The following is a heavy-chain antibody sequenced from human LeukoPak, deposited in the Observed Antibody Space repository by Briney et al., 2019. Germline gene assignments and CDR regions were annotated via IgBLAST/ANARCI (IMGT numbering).Heavy chain of an antibody. Sequence: PGGSLRLSCAASGFTFSSYSMNWVRQAPGKGPEWVSSISSSSSYIYYADSVKGRFTISRDNAKNSLYLQMNSLRAEDTAVYYCASIGSGRYCSGGSCYVEADYWGQGTLVTVSS. V-gene: IGHV3-21*04. CDR3: ASIGSGRYCSGGSCYVEADY. CDR1: GFTFSSYS. J-gene: IGHJ4*02. CDR2: ISSSSSYI. D-gene: IGHD2-15*01.